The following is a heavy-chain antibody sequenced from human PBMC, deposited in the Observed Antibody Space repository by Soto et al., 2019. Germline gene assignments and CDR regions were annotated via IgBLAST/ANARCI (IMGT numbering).Heavy chain of an antibody. Sequence: PGGSLRLSCAASGFTLGSHRIHWVRQAPGKGLEWVSRIDTDGGGTSYADSVKGRFTISTDNAKNTVYLQMNSLRVEDTAIYYCATLPPRIVVVTTEMPTWGQGTLVTVSS. D-gene: IGHD2-21*02. V-gene: IGHV3-74*01. CDR3: ATLPPRIVVVTTEMPT. CDR2: IDTDGGGT. J-gene: IGHJ5*02. CDR1: GFTLGSHR.